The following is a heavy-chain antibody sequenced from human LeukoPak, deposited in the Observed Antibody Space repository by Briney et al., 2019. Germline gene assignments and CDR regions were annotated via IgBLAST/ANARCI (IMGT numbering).Heavy chain of an antibody. Sequence: PGGSLRLSCAASGFTFSDYYMSWIRQAPGKGLEWVSYISSGTTIYYADSVKGRFTISRDNAKNSLYLQMNSLRAEDTAVYYCARGYDYNYYYMDVWGKGATVTVSS. CDR3: ARGYDYNYYYMDV. CDR1: GFTFSDYY. D-gene: IGHD5-12*01. CDR2: ISSGTTI. V-gene: IGHV3-11*01. J-gene: IGHJ6*03.